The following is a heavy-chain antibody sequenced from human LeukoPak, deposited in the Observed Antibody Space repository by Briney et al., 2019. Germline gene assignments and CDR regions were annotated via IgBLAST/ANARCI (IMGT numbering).Heavy chain of an antibody. Sequence: PSETLSLTCTVSGGSISSSSYYWGWIRQPPGKGLEWIGSIYYSGSTYYNPSLKSRVTISIDKSENQFSLNLNSVTAADTAVYFCASGSYSHYHGMDVWGQGTTVTVS. J-gene: IGHJ6*02. V-gene: IGHV4-39*07. CDR2: IYYSGST. CDR3: ASGSYSHYHGMDV. D-gene: IGHD1-26*01. CDR1: GGSISSSSYY.